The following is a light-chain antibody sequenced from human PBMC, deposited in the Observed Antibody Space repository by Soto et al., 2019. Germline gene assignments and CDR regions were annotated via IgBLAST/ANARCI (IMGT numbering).Light chain of an antibody. CDR1: QGISSY. Sequence: IQLTQSPSSLSASVGDRVTITCRASQGISSYLAWYQQNPGKAPKLLIYAASTLQSGVPSRFTGSGSGTDFTLTISSLQPEDFATYFCQQSYTTPITFGQGTRLEIK. CDR2: AAS. CDR3: QQSYTTPIT. V-gene: IGKV1-39*01. J-gene: IGKJ5*01.